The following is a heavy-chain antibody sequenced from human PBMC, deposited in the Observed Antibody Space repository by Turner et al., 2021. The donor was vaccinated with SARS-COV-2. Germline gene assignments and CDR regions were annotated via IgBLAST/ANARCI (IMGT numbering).Heavy chain of an antibody. CDR1: AFTFSNYY. J-gene: IGHJ5*02. CDR2: VGTAGDT. CDR3: ARAKFRGLISWFDP. D-gene: IGHD3-10*01. V-gene: IGHV3-13*04. Sequence: EVQLVESGGGVVQPGGSLRPSCRGSAFTFSNYYMHWIRQATGKGMGWVSAVGTAGDTYYPGSVKGRFTISRENGKNFLYLQMNSLRAVHTAVYYCARAKFRGLISWFDPWGQGTLVTVSS.